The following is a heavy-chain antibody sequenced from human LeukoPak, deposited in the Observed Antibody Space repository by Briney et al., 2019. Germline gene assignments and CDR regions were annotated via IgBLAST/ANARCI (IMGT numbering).Heavy chain of an antibody. CDR3: ARDQGLMRQQLSYYYYYGMDV. D-gene: IGHD6-13*01. Sequence: GGSLRLSCAASGFTFSSYGMHWVRQAPGKGLEWVAVIWYDGSNKYYADSVKGRFTISRDNSKNTLYLQMNSLRAEGTAVYYCARDQGLMRQQLSYYYYYGMDVWGQGTTVTVSS. CDR1: GFTFSSYG. V-gene: IGHV3-33*01. J-gene: IGHJ6*02. CDR2: IWYDGSNK.